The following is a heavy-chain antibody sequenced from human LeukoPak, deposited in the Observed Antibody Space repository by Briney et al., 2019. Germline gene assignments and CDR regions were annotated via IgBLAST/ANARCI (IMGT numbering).Heavy chain of an antibody. J-gene: IGHJ3*02. CDR2: IIPTLGIA. Sequence: GASVKVSCKASGGTFSSYAISWVRQAPGQGLEWMGRIIPTLGIANYAQKFQGRVTITADKSTSTAYMELSSLRSEDTAVYYCARDRGDTAMVNSAFDIWGQGTMVTVSS. D-gene: IGHD5-18*01. CDR1: GGTFSSYA. V-gene: IGHV1-69*04. CDR3: ARDRGDTAMVNSAFDI.